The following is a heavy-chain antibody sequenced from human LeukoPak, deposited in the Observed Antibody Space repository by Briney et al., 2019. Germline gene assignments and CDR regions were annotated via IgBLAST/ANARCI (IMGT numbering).Heavy chain of an antibody. CDR2: IYTSGST. CDR1: GNSISSGDNY. CDR3: ARASYSYDINGWVPFDY. V-gene: IGHV4-61*02. Sequence: SETLPLTCTVSGNSISSGDNYWSWIRQPAGKGLEWIGRIYTSGSTNYNPSLKSRVTISGDTSKNQFSLRLSSVTAADTAVYYCARASYSYDINGWVPFDYWGQGTLVTVSS. D-gene: IGHD3-22*01. J-gene: IGHJ4*02.